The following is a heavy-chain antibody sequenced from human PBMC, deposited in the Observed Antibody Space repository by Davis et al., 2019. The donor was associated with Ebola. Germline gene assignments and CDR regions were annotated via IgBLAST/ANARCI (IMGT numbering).Heavy chain of an antibody. Sequence: AASVKVSCKASGGTFSSYAISWVRQAPGQGLEWMGRIIPILGIANYAQKFQGRVTITADKSTSTAYMELSSLRSEDTAVYYCAREGGIAAAGYYYYYGMDVWGQGTTVTVSS. CDR3: AREGGIAAAGYYYYYGMDV. V-gene: IGHV1-69*04. J-gene: IGHJ6*02. CDR2: IIPILGIA. CDR1: GGTFSSYA. D-gene: IGHD6-13*01.